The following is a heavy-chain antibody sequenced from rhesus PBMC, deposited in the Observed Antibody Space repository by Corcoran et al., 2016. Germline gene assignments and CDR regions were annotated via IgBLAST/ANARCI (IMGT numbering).Heavy chain of an antibody. J-gene: IGHJ4*01. V-gene: IGHV4-127*01. Sequence: QVQLQESGPGLVKPSETLSLTCAVSGYSISSGYGWRWIRQPPGKGLEWIGYIGGSRGRTNYNPSLKRRVTSSKDTSKNQVSLKLSAGTAADTAVYYCARVSHTCDYWGQGVLVTVSS. CDR2: IGGSRGRT. CDR3: ARVSHTCDY. CDR1: GYSISSGYG. D-gene: IGHD2-39*01.